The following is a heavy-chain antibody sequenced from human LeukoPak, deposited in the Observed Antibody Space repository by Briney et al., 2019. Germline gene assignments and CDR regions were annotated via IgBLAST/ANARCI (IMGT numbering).Heavy chain of an antibody. D-gene: IGHD1-26*01. Sequence: PGGSLRLSCAASGFTFSSYAMHWVRQAPGKGLEWVAVISYDGSNKYYADSVKGRFTISRDNSKNTLYLQMNSLRAEDTAVYYCAREWVIVGATRDAFDIWGQGTMVTVSS. CDR2: ISYDGSNK. CDR1: GFTFSSYA. J-gene: IGHJ3*02. V-gene: IGHV3-30-3*01. CDR3: AREWVIVGATRDAFDI.